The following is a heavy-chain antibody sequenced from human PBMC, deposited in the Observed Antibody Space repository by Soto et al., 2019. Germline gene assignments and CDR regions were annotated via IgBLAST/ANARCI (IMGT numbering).Heavy chain of an antibody. Sequence: GESLRLSCASSGFTFSSYGMHWVRQAPGKGLEWVAVISYDGSNKYYADSVKGRFTISRDNSKNTLYLQMNSLRAEDTAVYYCAKEVPAAIDYYYYGMDVWGQGTTVTVSS. V-gene: IGHV3-30*18. CDR1: GFTFSSYG. D-gene: IGHD2-2*01. CDR3: AKEVPAAIDYYYYGMDV. J-gene: IGHJ6*02. CDR2: ISYDGSNK.